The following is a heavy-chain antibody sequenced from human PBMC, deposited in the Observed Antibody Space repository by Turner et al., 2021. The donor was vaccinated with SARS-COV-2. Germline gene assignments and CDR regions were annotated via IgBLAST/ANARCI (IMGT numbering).Heavy chain of an antibody. D-gene: IGHD6-13*01. CDR3: ARGDSSSWLTY. CDR1: GFTVSSNY. CDR2: NDSGGTT. J-gene: IGHJ4*02. V-gene: IGHV3-66*01. Sequence: EVQLVESGGGVVQPGGSLRLSCAASGFTVSSNYMRWVRQAPGKGLEWGSINDSGGTTDYADSVKGRITISRDNAKNTLYLQMNSLSAEDTAVYYCARGDSSSWLTYWGQGTLVTVSS.